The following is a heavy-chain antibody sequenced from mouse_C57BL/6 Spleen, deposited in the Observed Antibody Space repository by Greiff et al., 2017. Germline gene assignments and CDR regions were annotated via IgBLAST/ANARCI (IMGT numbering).Heavy chain of an antibody. CDR1: GFSITSGYY. D-gene: IGHD2-2*01. J-gene: IGHJ1*03. CDR2: ISYAGSN. V-gene: IGHV3-6*01. Sequence: EVQLQESGPGLVKPSQSLSLTCSVTGFSITSGYYWNWIRQFPGNKLEWMGYISYAGSNNYNPSLKNRISITRDTSKNQFFLKLNSVNTEDTATYDGARANGYDEDGYFDVWGTGTTVTVSS. CDR3: ARANGYDEDGYFDV.